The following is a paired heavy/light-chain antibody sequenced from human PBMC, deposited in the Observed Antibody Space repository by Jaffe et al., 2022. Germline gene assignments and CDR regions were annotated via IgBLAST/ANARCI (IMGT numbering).Heavy chain of an antibody. Sequence: EVQLVESGGGLVQPGGSLRLSCAASGFTFSDHYMDWVRQAPGKGLEWVARSRNKANSYTTEYAASVKGRFTISRDDSKTSLYLQMNSLKTEDTAVYYCARADAYDRRAFEYWGQGALVSVSS. V-gene: IGHV3-72*01. CDR1: GFTFSDHY. J-gene: IGHJ4*02. D-gene: IGHD3-9*01. CDR2: SRNKANSYTT. CDR3: ARADAYDRRAFEY.
Light chain of an antibody. V-gene: IGKV1-9*01. CDR2: AAS. Sequence: DIQLTQSPSFLSASVGDRVTITCRASQGISSYLAWYQQKPGKAPKILIYAASTLQSGVPSRFSGSGSGTEFTLTISSLQPEDFATYYCQHLNSYPPTFGGGTKVEIK. CDR1: QGISSY. CDR3: QHLNSYPPT. J-gene: IGKJ4*01.